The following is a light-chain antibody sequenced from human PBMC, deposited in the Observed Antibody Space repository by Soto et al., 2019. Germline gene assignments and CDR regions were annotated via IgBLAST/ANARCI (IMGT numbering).Light chain of an antibody. Sequence: EIVLTQSPGTLSLSPGERATLSCRASQSVSSSYLAWYQQKPGQAPRLLIYGASSRATGIPDRFSGSGSGKDFPLPISRLDPEDFAVYYCKKYGSSPRTFGQGTRVDTK. CDR2: GAS. CDR3: KKYGSSPRT. V-gene: IGKV3-20*01. J-gene: IGKJ1*01. CDR1: QSVSSSY.